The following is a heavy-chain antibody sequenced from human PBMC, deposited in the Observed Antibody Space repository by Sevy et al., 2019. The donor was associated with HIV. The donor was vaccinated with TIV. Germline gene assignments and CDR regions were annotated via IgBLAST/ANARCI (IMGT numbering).Heavy chain of an antibody. Sequence: GGSLRLSCAASGFIFNDYWMHWVRQAPGKGLEWVANINEHGSKNYCLDSVKGRFTISRDNAKNSLFLQMNSLRVDDTAVYYCARAIGAGAAYWGQGTPVTVSS. CDR2: INEHGSKN. CDR3: ARAIGAGAAY. CDR1: GFIFNDYW. J-gene: IGHJ4*02. D-gene: IGHD6-13*01. V-gene: IGHV3-7*03.